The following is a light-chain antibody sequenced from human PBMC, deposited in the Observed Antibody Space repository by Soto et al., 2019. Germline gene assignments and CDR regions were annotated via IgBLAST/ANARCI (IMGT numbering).Light chain of an antibody. CDR1: QSVSYW. CDR3: QQYYSYST. V-gene: IGKV1-5*03. Sequence: DIQMTQSPSTLSASVGDRVTITCRASQSVSYWLSWYHQKSGKAPKLLIYKASSLESGVPSRFSGSGSETEFTLTISSLQPDDVATYYCQQYYSYSTFGGGTKVEIK. CDR2: KAS. J-gene: IGKJ4*01.